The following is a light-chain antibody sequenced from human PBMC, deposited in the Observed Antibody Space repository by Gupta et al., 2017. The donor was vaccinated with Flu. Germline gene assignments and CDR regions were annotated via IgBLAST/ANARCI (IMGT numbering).Light chain of an antibody. J-gene: IGKJ4*01. CDR3: QQHNNWPPIT. V-gene: IGKV3-15*01. Sequence: EIVMTQSPATLSVSPGERATLSCRASQSISSDLAWYQQKPGQAPRLLIYGASTRATGIPTRFSGSGYGTEFTLTISSRQSEDFALYYCQQHNNWPPITFGGGTKVEIK. CDR2: GAS. CDR1: QSISSD.